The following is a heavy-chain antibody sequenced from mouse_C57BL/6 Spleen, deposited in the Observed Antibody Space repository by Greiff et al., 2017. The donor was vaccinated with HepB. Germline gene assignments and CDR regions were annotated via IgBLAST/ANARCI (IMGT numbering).Heavy chain of an antibody. Sequence: VQLQQSGAELVRPGTSVKVSCKASGYAFTNYLIEWVKQRPGPGLEWIGVINPGSGCTNYNEKFKGKATLTAYKSSSTAYMQLSSLTSEDSAVYFCARSRLLRAMDYWGQGPSVTVSS. CDR2: INPGSGCT. CDR1: GYAFTNYL. CDR3: ARSRLLRAMDY. V-gene: IGHV1-54*01. J-gene: IGHJ4*01. D-gene: IGHD2-3*01.